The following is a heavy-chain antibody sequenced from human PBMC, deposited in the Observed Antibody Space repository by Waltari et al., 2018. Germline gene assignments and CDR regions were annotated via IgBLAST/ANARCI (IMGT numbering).Heavy chain of an antibody. J-gene: IGHJ3*02. Sequence: QLQLQESGPGLVKPSETLSLTCTVSGGSISSSSYYWGWIRQPPGKGLGWIGSIYYSGGTYYNPSLKSRVTISVDTSKNQFSLKLSSVTAADTAVYYCARDRADIVVVPAAIREYAFDIWGQGTMVTVSS. CDR2: IYYSGGT. CDR3: ARDRADIVVVPAAIREYAFDI. V-gene: IGHV4-39*07. CDR1: GGSISSSSYY. D-gene: IGHD2-2*02.